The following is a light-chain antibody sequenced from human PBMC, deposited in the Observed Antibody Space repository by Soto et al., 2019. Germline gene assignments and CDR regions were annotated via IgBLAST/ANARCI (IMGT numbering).Light chain of an antibody. CDR1: QSVSSNY. CDR2: GAS. CDR3: QQYGSSPIT. J-gene: IGKJ5*01. Sequence: EIALTQSPGTLSLSPGERATLSCRASQSVSSNYLAWYQQKPGQAPRPLIYGASSRATGIPDRFSGSGSGTDFSLTISRLEPEDFAVYYCQQYGSSPITFGHGTRLEIK. V-gene: IGKV3-20*01.